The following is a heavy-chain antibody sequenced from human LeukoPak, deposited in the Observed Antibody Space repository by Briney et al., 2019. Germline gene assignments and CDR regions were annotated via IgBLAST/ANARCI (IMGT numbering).Heavy chain of an antibody. Sequence: PSETLSLTCTVSGGSISSYYWSWIRQPPGKGLEWIGYIYYSGSTNYNPSLKSRVTISVDTSKNQFSLKLSSVTAADTAVYYCARLPYYYDSSGYHQGGAFDIWGQGTMVTVSS. CDR1: GGSISSYY. CDR2: IYYSGST. V-gene: IGHV4-59*08. CDR3: ARLPYYYDSSGYHQGGAFDI. D-gene: IGHD3-22*01. J-gene: IGHJ3*02.